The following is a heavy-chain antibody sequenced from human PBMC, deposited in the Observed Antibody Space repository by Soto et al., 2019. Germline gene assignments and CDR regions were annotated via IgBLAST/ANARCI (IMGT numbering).Heavy chain of an antibody. D-gene: IGHD6-19*01. Sequence: PGWSLRLSCAASGFTFDDYAMHWVRQAPGKGLEWVSGISWNSGSIGYADSVKGRFTISRDNAKNSLYLQMNSLRAEDTALYYCAKDLAVANNYYYGMDVWGQGTTVTVSS. V-gene: IGHV3-9*01. CDR1: GFTFDDYA. J-gene: IGHJ6*02. CDR3: AKDLAVANNYYYGMDV. CDR2: ISWNSGSI.